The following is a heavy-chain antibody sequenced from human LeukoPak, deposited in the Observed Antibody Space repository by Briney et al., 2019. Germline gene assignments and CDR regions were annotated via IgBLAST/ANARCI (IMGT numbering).Heavy chain of an antibody. V-gene: IGHV4-34*01. CDR2: VYPSGST. D-gene: IGHD3-10*01. CDR3: ARNREYYFDY. Sequence: SETLSLTCAVYGGTFSGYYWSWIRQTPGKGLEWIGEVYPSGSTNYNPSLKSRVTISVDKSRNQFSLNLNSVTAADTAVYYCARNREYYFDYWGQGALVTVSS. CDR1: GGTFSGYY. J-gene: IGHJ4*02.